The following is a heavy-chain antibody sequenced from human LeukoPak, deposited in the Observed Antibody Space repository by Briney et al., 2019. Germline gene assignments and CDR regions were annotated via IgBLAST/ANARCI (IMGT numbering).Heavy chain of an antibody. Sequence: GSLRLSCAASGFTFSSYAMSWVRQAPGKGLEWVSAISGSGDTTYHADSVKGRFTISRDNSKNTVYLQVNSLRAEDTAVYYCAKTNHYYDDNGSPKYFDYWGQGTLVTVSS. CDR1: GFTFSSYA. D-gene: IGHD3-22*01. J-gene: IGHJ4*02. CDR3: AKTNHYYDDNGSPKYFDY. CDR2: ISGSGDTT. V-gene: IGHV3-23*01.